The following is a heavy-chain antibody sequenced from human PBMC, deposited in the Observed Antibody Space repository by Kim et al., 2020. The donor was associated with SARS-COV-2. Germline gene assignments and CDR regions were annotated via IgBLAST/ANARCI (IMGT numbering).Heavy chain of an antibody. Sequence: GGSLRLSCAASGFTFSAFDMNWVRQAPGKGLKWVSTITISGTVFYADSVQGRFTISRDKAKNSLFLQSSGLRAEDTDVYFCAKVPRNSSGWLHHDLWGQGTLVTVSA. CDR2: ITISGTV. CDR3: AKVPRNSSGWLHHDL. CDR1: GFTFSAFD. J-gene: IGHJ4*02. D-gene: IGHD6-19*01. V-gene: IGHV3-21*04.